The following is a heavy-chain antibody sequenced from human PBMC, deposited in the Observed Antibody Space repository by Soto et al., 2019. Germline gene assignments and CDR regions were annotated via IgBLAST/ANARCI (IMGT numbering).Heavy chain of an antibody. Sequence: QVQLVESGGGVVQPGRSLRLSCAASGFTFSSYAMHWVRQAPGKGLEWVAVISYDGSNKYYAYSVKGRFTISRDNSKNTLYLQMNSLRAEDTAVYYCARGWGYSYGYFSYWGQGTLVTVSS. V-gene: IGHV3-30-3*01. D-gene: IGHD5-18*01. J-gene: IGHJ4*02. CDR1: GFTFSSYA. CDR2: ISYDGSNK. CDR3: ARGWGYSYGYFSY.